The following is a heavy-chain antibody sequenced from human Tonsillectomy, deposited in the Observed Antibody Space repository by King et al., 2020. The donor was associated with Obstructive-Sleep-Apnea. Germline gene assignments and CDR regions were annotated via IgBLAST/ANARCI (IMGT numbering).Heavy chain of an antibody. Sequence: VQLQESGPGLVKPSETLSLTCTVSGGSISSYYWSWIRQTPGKGLEWIGYIYYSGSTNYNPSLKSRVTISVDTSKNQFSLKLSSVTAADTAVSYCARDYAGNFPYYYYGMDVWGQGTTVTVSS. J-gene: IGHJ6*02. D-gene: IGHD4-23*01. CDR1: GGSISSYY. CDR2: IYYSGST. V-gene: IGHV4-59*12. CDR3: ARDYAGNFPYYYYGMDV.